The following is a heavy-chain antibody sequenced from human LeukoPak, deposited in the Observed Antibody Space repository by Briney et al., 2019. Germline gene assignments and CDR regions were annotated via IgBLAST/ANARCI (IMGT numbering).Heavy chain of an antibody. V-gene: IGHV1-8*01. D-gene: IGHD3-22*01. CDR2: MNPNSGNT. CDR1: GYTFTSYD. CDR3: ARGTYYYDSSGYYGIWFDP. Sequence: ASVKVSCKASGYTFTSYDINWVRQATGQGLEWMGWMNPNSGNTGYAQKFQGRVTMTRNTSISTAYMELSSLRSEDMAVYYCARGTYYYDSSGYYGIWFDPWGQGTLVTVSS. J-gene: IGHJ5*02.